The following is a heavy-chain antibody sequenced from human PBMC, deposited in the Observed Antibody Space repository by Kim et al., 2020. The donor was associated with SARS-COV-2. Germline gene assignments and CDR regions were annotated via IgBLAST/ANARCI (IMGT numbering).Heavy chain of an antibody. Sequence: GGSLRLSCAASGFNFRSYSMHWVRQAPGKGLEWVSFISYEGSLKYYADSVKGRFTISRDNSQNTLYLQIDGLKGEDTAMYYCARDVSAVDGLDSWGQGILVTVSS. V-gene: IGHV3-30*04. CDR1: GFNFRSYS. CDR2: ISYEGSLK. J-gene: IGHJ4*02. CDR3: ARDVSAVDGLDS. D-gene: IGHD6-19*01.